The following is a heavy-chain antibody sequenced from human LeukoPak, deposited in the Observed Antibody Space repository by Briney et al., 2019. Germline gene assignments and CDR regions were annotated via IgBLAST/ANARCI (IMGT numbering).Heavy chain of an antibody. Sequence: VASVKVSCKASGYTFTSYDINWVRQATGQGLEWMGWMNPNSGNTGYAQKFQGRVTITRNTSISTAYMELSSLRSEDTAVYYCAREGSRKGYNWRAGDYWGQGTLVTVSS. V-gene: IGHV1-8*03. CDR3: AREGSRKGYNWRAGDY. CDR2: MNPNSGNT. CDR1: GYTFTSYD. J-gene: IGHJ4*02. D-gene: IGHD1-1*01.